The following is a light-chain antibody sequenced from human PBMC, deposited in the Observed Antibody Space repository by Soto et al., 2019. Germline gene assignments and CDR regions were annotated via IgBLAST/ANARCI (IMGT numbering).Light chain of an antibody. CDR2: GAS. CDR3: QQYGSSPQT. Sequence: EIVLTQSPGTLSLSPGEEATLSCRASQSVDSNYLAWYQQKPGQTPRLIIYGASGRADGIPHRFSGSGFGTDFTLTISKVEPEDFAVYYCQQYGSSPQTFGQGTKVEIK. CDR1: QSVDSNY. J-gene: IGKJ1*01. V-gene: IGKV3-20*01.